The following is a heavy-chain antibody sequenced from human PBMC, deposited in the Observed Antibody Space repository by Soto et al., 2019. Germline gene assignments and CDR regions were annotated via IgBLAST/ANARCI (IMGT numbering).Heavy chain of an antibody. CDR1: GGSISSYY. J-gene: IGHJ6*02. Sequence: QVQLQESGPGLVKPSETLSLTCTVSGGSISSYYWSWIRQPPGKGLEWIGYIYYSGSTNYNPSLKSRVTISVDTSKNQFSLKLSSVTAADTVVYYCARLAAGTTYYYYYGMDVWGQGTTVTVSS. CDR2: IYYSGST. V-gene: IGHV4-59*01. CDR3: ARLAAGTTYYYYYGMDV. D-gene: IGHD1-7*01.